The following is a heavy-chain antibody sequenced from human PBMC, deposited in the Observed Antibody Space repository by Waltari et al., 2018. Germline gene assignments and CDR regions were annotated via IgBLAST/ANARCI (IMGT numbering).Heavy chain of an antibody. Sequence: EVQLVQSGAEVKKPGESLKISCKGSGYRFISYWIGWVRQMPGKGLEWMAIIYPGDSDTRYSPSFRGQVTISADKSISTAYLQWNSLKASDTAIYYCATLDGLAVSDGGYWGQGTLVTVSS. CDR1: GYRFISYW. CDR2: IYPGDSDT. CDR3: ATLDGLAVSDGGY. D-gene: IGHD6-19*01. V-gene: IGHV5-51*01. J-gene: IGHJ4*02.